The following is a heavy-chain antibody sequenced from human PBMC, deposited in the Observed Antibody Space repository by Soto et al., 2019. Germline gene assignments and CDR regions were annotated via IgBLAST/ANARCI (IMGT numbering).Heavy chain of an antibody. CDR2: IYWDDDK. D-gene: IGHD4-17*01. CDR1: GFSLSTSGVG. CDR3: AHSLKADYGDHAPFDH. J-gene: IGHJ4*02. Sequence: QITLKESGPTLVKPTQTLTLTCTFSGFSLSTSGVGVGWIRQPPGKALEWLALIYWDDDKRYSPSLKSRLTITKDTSKNQVVLTMTNMDPVDTAPYYCAHSLKADYGDHAPFDHWGQGTLVTVSS. V-gene: IGHV2-5*02.